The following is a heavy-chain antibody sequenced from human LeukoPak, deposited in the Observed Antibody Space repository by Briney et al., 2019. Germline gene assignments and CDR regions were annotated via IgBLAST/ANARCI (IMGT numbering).Heavy chain of an antibody. J-gene: IGHJ4*02. D-gene: IGHD3-16*01. CDR3: ARGRVEDYGVIADY. CDR1: GYTFTSYY. V-gene: IGHV1-2*02. Sequence: GASVKVSCKASGYTFTSYYMHWVRQAPGQGPEWMGWINPSNGGTKLAQKFQGRVTMTTDTSISTAYMELRSLRSDDTAVYYCARGRVEDYGVIADYWGQGTLVTVSS. CDR2: INPSNGGT.